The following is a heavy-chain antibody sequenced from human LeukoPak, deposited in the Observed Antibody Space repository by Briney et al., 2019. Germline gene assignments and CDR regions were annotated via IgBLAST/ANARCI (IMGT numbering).Heavy chain of an antibody. CDR3: ARLVGAMGVAAPMDV. V-gene: IGHV5-51*01. CDR1: GYRFTNYW. Sequence: GESLKISCKGSGYRFTNYWIGWVRQMPGKGLEWMGVIYPGDSDTRYSPSFQGQVTISADKSISTAYLQWSSLKASDTAMYYCARLVGAMGVAAPMDVWGKGTTVTVSS. J-gene: IGHJ6*03. CDR2: IYPGDSDT. D-gene: IGHD6-19*01.